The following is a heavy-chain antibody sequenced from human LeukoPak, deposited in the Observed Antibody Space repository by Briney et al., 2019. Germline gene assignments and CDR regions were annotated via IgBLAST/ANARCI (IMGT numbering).Heavy chain of an antibody. CDR2: INPSGGST. V-gene: IGHV1-46*01. Sequence: GASVKVSCKASGHTFIRNHIHWVRQAPGQGLEWMGIINPSGGSTTYAQKFQGRVTMTRDTSTSTVYMELSSLRSEDTAVYYCARLHDYYWYFDLWGRGTLVTVSS. D-gene: IGHD5-12*01. J-gene: IGHJ2*01. CDR1: GHTFIRNH. CDR3: ARLHDYYWYFDL.